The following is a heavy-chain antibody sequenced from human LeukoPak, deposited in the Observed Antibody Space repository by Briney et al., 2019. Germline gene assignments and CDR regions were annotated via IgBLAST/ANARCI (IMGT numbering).Heavy chain of an antibody. CDR2: ISGTGNYI. J-gene: IGHJ3*02. CDR1: GFTLSSYS. V-gene: IGHV3-21*01. D-gene: IGHD2-15*01. Sequence: GGSLRLSCAGSGFTLSSYSMNWVRQAPGKGLEWVSSISGTGNYIYYADSVKGRFTISRDNAKNSLYLQMNSLRAEDTGVYYGARDRSGGPDAFDIWGQGTMVTVSS. CDR3: ARDRSGGPDAFDI.